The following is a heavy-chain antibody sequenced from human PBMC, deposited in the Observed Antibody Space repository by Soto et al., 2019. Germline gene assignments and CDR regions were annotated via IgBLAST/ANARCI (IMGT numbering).Heavy chain of an antibody. Sequence: QVQLQQWGAGLLKPSETLSLTCAVYGGSFSGYYWSWIRQPPGKGLEWIGEINHSGSTNYNPSLXSXVXXSVAASKSQFSLKLSSVTAADTAVYYCARTSRFAYWGQGTLVTVSS. CDR2: INHSGST. CDR3: ARTSRFAY. CDR1: GGSFSGYY. V-gene: IGHV4-34*01. D-gene: IGHD6-6*01. J-gene: IGHJ4*02.